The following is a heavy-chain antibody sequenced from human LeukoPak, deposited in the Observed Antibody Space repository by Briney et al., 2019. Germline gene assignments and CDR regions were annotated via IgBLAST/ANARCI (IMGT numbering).Heavy chain of an antibody. CDR2: IYPGDSDT. Sequence: GESLKISCKGSGYSFTSYWIGWVRQMPGKGLEWMGIIYPGDSDTRYSPSFQGQVTISADKSISTAYLQWSSLKAPDTAMYYCARFTSVVVVPAAIEHYYGMDVWGQGTTVTVSS. J-gene: IGHJ6*02. D-gene: IGHD2-2*01. CDR3: ARFTSVVVVPAAIEHYYGMDV. V-gene: IGHV5-51*01. CDR1: GYSFTSYW.